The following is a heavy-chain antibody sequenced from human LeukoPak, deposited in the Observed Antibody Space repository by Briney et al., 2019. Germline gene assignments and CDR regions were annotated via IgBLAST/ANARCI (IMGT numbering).Heavy chain of an antibody. CDR1: GFSVSGIH. J-gene: IGHJ1*01. CDR3: ARVGALEYFQH. CDR2: LYSGGAT. Sequence: GGSLRLSCVASGFSVSGIHMNWVRQAPGKDLEWVSGLYSGGATYYADSMGGRFTISRDHSKNTLYLQMNSLRAEDTAVYYCARVGALEYFQHWGQGTLVTVSS. V-gene: IGHV3-66*01. D-gene: IGHD1-26*01.